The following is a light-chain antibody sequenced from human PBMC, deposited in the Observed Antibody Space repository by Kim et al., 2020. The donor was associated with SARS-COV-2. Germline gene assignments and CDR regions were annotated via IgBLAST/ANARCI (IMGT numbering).Light chain of an antibody. CDR3: QSFDSSLRGLV. CDR1: SSNIGAGFD. CDR2: GNT. J-gene: IGLJ2*01. V-gene: IGLV1-40*02. Sequence: QSVVTQPPSVSGAPGQRVTISCTGTSSNIGAGFDVHWYQHLPGTAPKLLIYGNTVRPAGVSDRFSGSRSATSASLAITGLQADDEADYYCQSFDSSLRGLVFGGGTKVTVL.